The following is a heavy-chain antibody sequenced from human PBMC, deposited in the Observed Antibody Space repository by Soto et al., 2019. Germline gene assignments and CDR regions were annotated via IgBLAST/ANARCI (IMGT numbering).Heavy chain of an antibody. CDR1: GYTFSTSG. J-gene: IGHJ6*02. CDR2: ISTYNGDT. V-gene: IGHV1-18*01. Sequence: QVQLVQSGAEVRKPGASVKVSCKASGYTFSTSGMSWLRQAPGQGLEWMGWISTYNGDTNDAPKFQDRVTMTSDTSTSTVYMELRSLRSDDTAVYYCARAGAAQYYYYGMDVWGQGTRVTVSS. D-gene: IGHD2-15*01. CDR3: ARAGAAQYYYYGMDV.